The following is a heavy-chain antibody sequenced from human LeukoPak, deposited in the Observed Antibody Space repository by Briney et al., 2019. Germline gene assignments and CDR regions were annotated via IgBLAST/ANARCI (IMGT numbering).Heavy chain of an antibody. Sequence: GGSLRLSCAASGFTFSSYGMHWVRQAPGKGLEWVAFIRYDGSNKYYADSVKGRFTISRDNSKNTLYLQMNSLRAEDTAVYYCAKGVTKAIYYYYYMDVWGKGTTVTVSS. CDR2: IRYDGSNK. CDR1: GFTFSSYG. D-gene: IGHD4-11*01. V-gene: IGHV3-30*02. J-gene: IGHJ6*03. CDR3: AKGVTKAIYYYYYMDV.